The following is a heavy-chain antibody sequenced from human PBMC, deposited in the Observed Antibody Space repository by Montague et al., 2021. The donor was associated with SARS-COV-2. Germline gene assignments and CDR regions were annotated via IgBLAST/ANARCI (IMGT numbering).Heavy chain of an antibody. Sequence: SLRLSCAASRFSFSSYWMMWIRQAPGKGPEWVATIDRDGYEVYYVDSVKGRFTISRDNARNSLYLQLTSLRGEDTAVYYCARGGRGTSYYWEYWGQGTLVTVSS. V-gene: IGHV3-7*01. CDR3: ARGGRGTSYYWEY. CDR1: RFSFSSYW. J-gene: IGHJ4*02. D-gene: IGHD2-2*01. CDR2: IDRDGYEV.